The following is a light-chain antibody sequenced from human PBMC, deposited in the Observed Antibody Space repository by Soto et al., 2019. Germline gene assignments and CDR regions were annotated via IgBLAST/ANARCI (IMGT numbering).Light chain of an antibody. CDR2: DAS. CDR1: QSVSSY. CDR3: QQRSNRRT. J-gene: IGKJ2*01. Sequence: EIVLTQSPATLSLSPGERATLSCRASQSVSSYLAWYQQKPGQAPRLLIYDASNRATGIPARFSGSGSGTDFTLTISSLEPEDFAVYHCQQRSNRRTFGQGTKLEIK. V-gene: IGKV3-11*01.